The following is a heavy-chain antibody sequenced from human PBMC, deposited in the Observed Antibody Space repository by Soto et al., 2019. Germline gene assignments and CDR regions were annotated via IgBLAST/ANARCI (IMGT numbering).Heavy chain of an antibody. J-gene: IGHJ1*01. CDR1: GGSIGSGGYY. D-gene: IGHD2-2*01. CDR2: IYYRGST. CDR3: AMSSESSSAEGYFQH. V-gene: IGHV4-31*01. Sequence: QVQLQESGPGLAKPSQPLSITCPFSGGSIGSGGYYWSWIRQHPGMGLEWIGYIYYRGSTYYNPSLQGLVTLAVATSKNQFSLKLSSVTAADTAVYHCAMSSESSSAEGYFQHWGQGTLVTVSS.